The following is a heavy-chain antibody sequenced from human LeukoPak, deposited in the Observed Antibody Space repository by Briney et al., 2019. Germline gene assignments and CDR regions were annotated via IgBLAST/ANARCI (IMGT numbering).Heavy chain of an antibody. CDR2: ISSSGRTT. J-gene: IGHJ4*02. D-gene: IGHD7-27*01. CDR3: ARDLGTSAITGY. V-gene: IGHV3-48*03. Sequence: GGSLRLSCAASGFTFGNYEMNWVRQAPGKGLEWVSYISSSGRTTHYADSAKGRFTISRDNAKNSLYLQLNSLRVEDTAVYYCARDLGTSAITGYWGQGTLVTVSS. CDR1: GFTFGNYE.